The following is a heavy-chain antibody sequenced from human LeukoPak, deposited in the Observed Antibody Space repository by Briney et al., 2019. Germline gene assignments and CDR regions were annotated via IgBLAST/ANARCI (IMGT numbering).Heavy chain of an antibody. V-gene: IGHV4-34*01. J-gene: IGHJ5*02. CDR1: GGSFNGYY. Sequence: SETLSLTCAVYGGSFNGYYWSWIRQPPGKGLEWIGEINHSGSTNYNPSLKSRVTISVDTSKNQFSLKLSSVTAADTAVYYCARGTRVSPLLWFGESPPPWFDPWGQGTLVTVSS. D-gene: IGHD3-10*01. CDR2: INHSGST. CDR3: ARGTRVSPLLWFGESPPPWFDP.